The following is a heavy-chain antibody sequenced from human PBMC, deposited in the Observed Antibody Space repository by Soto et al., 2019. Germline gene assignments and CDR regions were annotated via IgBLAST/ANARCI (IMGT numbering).Heavy chain of an antibody. J-gene: IGHJ4*02. CDR1: GFTFSSYG. CDR3: AREARSGYPDY. Sequence: QVQLVESGGGVVQPGRSLRLSCAASGFTFSSYGMHWVRQAPGKGLEWVAVIWYDGSNKYYADSVKGRFTISRDNSKNTLYLQMNSLRAEDTAVYYWAREARSGYPDYWGQGTLVTVSS. D-gene: IGHD3-3*01. V-gene: IGHV3-33*01. CDR2: IWYDGSNK.